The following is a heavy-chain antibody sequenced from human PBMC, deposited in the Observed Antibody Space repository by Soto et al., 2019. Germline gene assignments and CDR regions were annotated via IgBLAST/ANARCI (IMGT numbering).Heavy chain of an antibody. CDR1: GYSFTNYW. Sequence: PGESLKISCKGSGYSFTNYWISWVRQMPGKGLEWMGRIDPSDSYTNYSPSFQGHVTFSADRSISTAYLQWSSLKASDTAMYYCARLDCSGGSCYYVMDVWGQGTTVTVSS. CDR3: ARLDCSGGSCYYVMDV. V-gene: IGHV5-10-1*01. CDR2: IDPSDSYT. D-gene: IGHD2-15*01. J-gene: IGHJ6*02.